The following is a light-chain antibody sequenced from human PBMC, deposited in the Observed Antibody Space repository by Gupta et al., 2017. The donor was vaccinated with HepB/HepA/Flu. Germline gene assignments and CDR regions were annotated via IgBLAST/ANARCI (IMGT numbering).Light chain of an antibody. Sequence: QSALTQPASVSGPPGQSITISCTGTSSDVGGYNYVSWYQQHPGKAPKLMIYDVSNRPSGASNRFSGSKSGNTASLTISGLQAEDEADYYCSSYTSSSTLVVFGEGTKLTVL. V-gene: IGLV2-14*03. CDR1: SSDVGGYNY. CDR2: DVS. CDR3: SSYTSSSTLVV. J-gene: IGLJ2*01.